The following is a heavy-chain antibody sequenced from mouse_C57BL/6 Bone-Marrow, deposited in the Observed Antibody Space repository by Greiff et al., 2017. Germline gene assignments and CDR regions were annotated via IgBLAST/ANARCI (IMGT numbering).Heavy chain of an antibody. D-gene: IGHD2-5*01. J-gene: IGHJ2*01. Sequence: EVMLVESGGGLVQPGGSMKLSCVASGFTFSNYWMNWVRQSPEKGLEWVAQIRLKSDNYATHYAESVKGRFTISRDDSKSSVYLQMNNLRAEDTEIYYYTGGSNYGYFDYWGQGTTLTVSS. CDR2: IRLKSDNYAT. V-gene: IGHV6-3*01. CDR1: GFTFSNYW. CDR3: TGGSNYGYFDY.